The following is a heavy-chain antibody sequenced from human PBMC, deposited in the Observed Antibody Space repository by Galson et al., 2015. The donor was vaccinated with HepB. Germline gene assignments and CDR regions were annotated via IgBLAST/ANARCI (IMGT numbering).Heavy chain of an antibody. Sequence: SLRLSCAASGFSFSNLWMHWVRQAPGKGLAWVSSINSGGSRRNYADSVKGRFTISRDNANNALYLEMISLTVEDTAVYYCARRAIYYDWTGYPDHNYSGMDVWGQGAGVTVSS. V-gene: IGHV3-74*01. D-gene: IGHD3-22*01. CDR2: INSGGSRR. CDR1: GFSFSNLW. CDR3: ARRAIYYDWTGYPDHNYSGMDV. J-gene: IGHJ6*02.